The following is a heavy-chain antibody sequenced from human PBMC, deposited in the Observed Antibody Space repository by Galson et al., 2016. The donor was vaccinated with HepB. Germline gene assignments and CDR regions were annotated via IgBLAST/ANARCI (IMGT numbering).Heavy chain of an antibody. V-gene: IGHV4-34*01. J-gene: IGHJ5*02. Sequence: SETLSLTCAVYGGSFSDYYWSWIRQSPGKGLGWIGEINHSGSANYNPSLKSRATISVDRSKNQLSLRLNSVTAADTAVYYCARGYGDSTVQLWFDPWGQGTLVTVSS. D-gene: IGHD4-17*01. CDR2: INHSGSA. CDR1: GGSFSDYY. CDR3: ARGYGDSTVQLWFDP.